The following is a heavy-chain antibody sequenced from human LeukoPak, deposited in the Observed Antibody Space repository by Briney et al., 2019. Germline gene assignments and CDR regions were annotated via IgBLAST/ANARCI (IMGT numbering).Heavy chain of an antibody. Sequence: ASVEVSCKASGGTFSSYAISWVRQAPGQGLEWMGGIIPIFGTANYAQKFQGRVTITADESTSTAYMELSSLRSEDTAVYYCAAGDGIYCSSTSCTVPYYYYMDVWGKGTTVTVSS. J-gene: IGHJ6*03. CDR1: GGTFSSYA. CDR3: AAGDGIYCSSTSCTVPYYYYMDV. CDR2: IIPIFGTA. V-gene: IGHV1-69*13. D-gene: IGHD2-2*01.